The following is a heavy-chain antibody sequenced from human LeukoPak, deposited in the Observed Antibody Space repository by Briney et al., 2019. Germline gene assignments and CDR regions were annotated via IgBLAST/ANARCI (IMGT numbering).Heavy chain of an antibody. D-gene: IGHD2-8*01. CDR1: GFMFSTSG. J-gene: IGHJ5*01. CDR3: SKEGVRCCHDDS. V-gene: IGHV3-30*02. Sequence: GGSLRLSCVASGFMFSTSGLHWVRQTPDKGLEWVVYIHFDGSIKFYADSVNGRLTISRDNSKITLYLQIDSLRSEDPAIYYCSKEGVRCCHDDSWGRGTLVTVSS. CDR2: IHFDGSIK.